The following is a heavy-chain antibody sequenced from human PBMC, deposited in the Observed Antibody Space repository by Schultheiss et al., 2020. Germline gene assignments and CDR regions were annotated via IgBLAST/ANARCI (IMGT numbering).Heavy chain of an antibody. CDR3: AASDGGGYCSGGSCPVRYWYFDL. J-gene: IGHJ2*01. D-gene: IGHD2-15*01. Sequence: ASVKVSCKASGSTFTSYGISWVRQAPGQGLEWMGWISAYNGNTNYAQKLQGRVTMTTDTSTSTAYMELRSLRSDDTAVYYCAASDGGGYCSGGSCPVRYWYFDLWGRGTLVTVSS. CDR2: ISAYNGNT. V-gene: IGHV1-18*01. CDR1: GSTFTSYG.